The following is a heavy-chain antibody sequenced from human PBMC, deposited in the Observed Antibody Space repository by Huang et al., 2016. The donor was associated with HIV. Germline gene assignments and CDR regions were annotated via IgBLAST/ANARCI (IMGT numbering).Heavy chain of an antibody. J-gene: IGHJ5*02. CDR2: ICPSDSYT. CDR3: TRLSSDGKNYLDP. D-gene: IGHD1-7*01. CDR1: GYSFTSNW. Sequence: EVQLVQSGAEVKKPGESLKISCKGTGYSFTSNWIGWVRQMPGKGLELRGMICPSDSYTRYSPSFQGQVTISADKSITTAYLQGSSLKASDTAMYYCTRLSSDGKNYLDPWGQGSLVTVSS. V-gene: IGHV5-51*03.